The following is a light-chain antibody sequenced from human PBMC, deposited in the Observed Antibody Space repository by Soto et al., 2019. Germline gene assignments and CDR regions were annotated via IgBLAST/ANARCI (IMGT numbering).Light chain of an antibody. V-gene: IGKV3-20*01. CDR3: QQYVSSPLT. CDR2: GAS. Sequence: EIVLTQSPGTLYLSRGERATLSRRARQSVRSNYLAWYQQKAGQAPRRRNEGASSRATGIPDRLSGSGCGTDFTLTIIILFPEDFAVYYCQQYVSSPLTFAQGPRLEIK. J-gene: IGKJ5*01. CDR1: QSVRSNY.